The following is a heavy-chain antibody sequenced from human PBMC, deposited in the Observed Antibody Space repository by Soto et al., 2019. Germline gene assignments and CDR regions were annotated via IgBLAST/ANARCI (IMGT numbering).Heavy chain of an antibody. Sequence: VKVACKASGDTYSTYGITWLRQDYGQGLEWMGGIIPIFGTIKFAQKFQGRLTITPDESTSTVYMELSSLTSEYTAVYYCASRERVDAFDVWDQGTMVTVSS. CDR2: IIPIFGTI. CDR3: ASRERVDAFDV. CDR1: GDTYSTYG. V-gene: IGHV1-69*13. J-gene: IGHJ3*01. D-gene: IGHD1-26*01.